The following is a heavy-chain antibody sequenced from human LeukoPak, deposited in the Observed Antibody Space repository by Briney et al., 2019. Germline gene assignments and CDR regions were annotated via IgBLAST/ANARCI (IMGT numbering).Heavy chain of an antibody. Sequence: GGSLRLSCAASGFTFSSYAMHWVRQAPGKGLEWVAVISYDGSNKYYADSVKGRFTISRDNSKNTLYLQMNSLRAEDTAVYYCARALVGDPYYYYYYGMDVWGQGTTVTVSS. CDR2: ISYDGSNK. V-gene: IGHV3-30-3*01. J-gene: IGHJ6*02. CDR1: GFTFSSYA. CDR3: ARALVGDPYYYYYYGMDV. D-gene: IGHD2-21*01.